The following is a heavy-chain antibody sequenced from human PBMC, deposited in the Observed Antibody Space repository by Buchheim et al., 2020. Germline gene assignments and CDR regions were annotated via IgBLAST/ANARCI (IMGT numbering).Heavy chain of an antibody. D-gene: IGHD5-12*01. J-gene: IGHJ6*02. CDR2: ISYDGSNK. V-gene: IGHV3-30*18. CDR1: GFTFSSYG. CDR3: AKDFAMAVATIYNRYYYYGMDV. Sequence: QVQLVESGGGVVQPGRSLRLSCAASGFTFSSYGMHWVRQAPGKGLEWVAVISYDGSNKYYADSVKGRFTISRDNSKNTLYLQMNSLRAEDTAVYYCAKDFAMAVATIYNRYYYYGMDVWGQGTT.